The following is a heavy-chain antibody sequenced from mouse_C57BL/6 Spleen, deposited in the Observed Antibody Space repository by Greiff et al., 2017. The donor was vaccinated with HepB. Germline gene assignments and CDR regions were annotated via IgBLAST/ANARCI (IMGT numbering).Heavy chain of an antibody. CDR1: GFTFSSYA. J-gene: IGHJ2*01. Sequence: EVNLVESGGGLVKPGGSLKLSCAASGFTFSSYAMSWVRQTPEKRLEWVATISDGGSYTYYPDNVKGRFTISRDNAKNNLYLQMSHLKSEDTAMYYCARAGYYGSNYFDYWGQGTTLTVSS. CDR2: ISDGGSYT. V-gene: IGHV5-4*03. D-gene: IGHD1-1*01. CDR3: ARAGYYGSNYFDY.